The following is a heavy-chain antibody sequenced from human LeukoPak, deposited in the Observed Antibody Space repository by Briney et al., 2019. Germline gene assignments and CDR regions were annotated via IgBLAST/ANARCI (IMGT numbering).Heavy chain of an antibody. Sequence: GSLRLSCAASGFTFSSYWMHRVRQAPGKGLVWVSRINGDGSSTSYADSVKGRFTISRDNAKNTLYLQMNSLRAEDTAVYYCARVEWRGNAFDIWGQGTMVTVSS. CDR3: ARVEWRGNAFDI. J-gene: IGHJ3*02. V-gene: IGHV3-74*01. CDR2: INGDGSST. CDR1: GFTFSSYW. D-gene: IGHD3-3*01.